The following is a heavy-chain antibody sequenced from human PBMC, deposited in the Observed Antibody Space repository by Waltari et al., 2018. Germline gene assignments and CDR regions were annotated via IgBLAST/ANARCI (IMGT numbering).Heavy chain of an antibody. Sequence: QLLESGGGWRQAGGSLRPSGAASGFTFSNYAMSWVRQAPGKGSEWVSGITSGGGDTYYTDSVRGRFTISRDNSKNTVYLQMNSLRHEDTAVYYCAKEIYRIGRPCFDYWGQGVRVTVSS. J-gene: IGHJ4*02. CDR2: ITSGGGDT. D-gene: IGHD6-19*01. V-gene: IGHV3-23*01. CDR1: GFTFSNYA. CDR3: AKEIYRIGRPCFDY.